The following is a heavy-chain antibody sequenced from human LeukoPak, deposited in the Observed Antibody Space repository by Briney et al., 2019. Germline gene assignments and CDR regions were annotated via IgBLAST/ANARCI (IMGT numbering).Heavy chain of an antibody. D-gene: IGHD1-14*01. V-gene: IGHV3-21*06. J-gene: IGHJ4*02. CDR3: ATETNGRHYDY. Sequence: GGSLRLSCTASGLTFSTSGFNWVRQAPGKGLEWVASIGPTGSDRYHADSIKGRFTISRDNANNCLYPQMNSLRAEDTAVYYCATETNGRHYDYWGQGTLLTVSS. CDR2: IGPTGSDR. CDR1: GLTFSTSG.